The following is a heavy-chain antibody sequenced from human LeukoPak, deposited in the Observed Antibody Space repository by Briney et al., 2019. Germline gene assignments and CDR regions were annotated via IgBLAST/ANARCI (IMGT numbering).Heavy chain of an antibody. J-gene: IGHJ4*02. V-gene: IGHV1-18*01. CDR2: ISAYNGNT. CDR1: GYTFTSYG. Sequence: ASVKVSCKASGYTFTSYGISWVRQDPGQGLEWMGWISAYNGNTNYAQKLQGRVTMTTDTSTSTAYMELRSLRSDDTAVYYCARDYYDSSGYYYVVRSPVGYWGQGTLVTVSS. CDR3: ARDYYDSSGYYYVVRSPVGY. D-gene: IGHD3-22*01.